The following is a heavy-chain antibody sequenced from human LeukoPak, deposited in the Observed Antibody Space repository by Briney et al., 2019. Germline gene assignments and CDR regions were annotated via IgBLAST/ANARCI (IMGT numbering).Heavy chain of an antibody. V-gene: IGHV4-59*01. D-gene: IGHD3-3*01. CDR1: GASISSYY. Sequence: PSETLSLTCTVSGASISSYYWSWIRQPPGKGLEWIGFIYYSGSTNYNPSLKSRVTMSLDTSKNQFSLKLTSVIAADTAVYYCARGYDFWSGQNWFDPWGQGTLVTVSP. CDR3: ARGYDFWSGQNWFDP. CDR2: IYYSGST. J-gene: IGHJ5*02.